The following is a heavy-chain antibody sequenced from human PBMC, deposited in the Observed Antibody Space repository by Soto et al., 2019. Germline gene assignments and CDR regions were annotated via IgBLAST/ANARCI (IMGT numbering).Heavy chain of an antibody. CDR1: GFTFSDHY. J-gene: IGHJ6*02. Sequence: EVQLVESGGGLVQPEGSLRLSCAASGFTFSDHYMHWVRQAPGKGLEWVGRSGNKANSYTTEYAASVKGRFTIARDGSKNSLYHQKNSLKTEDTAVYYCAFSTYYYYAMDVWGQGTTVTVSS. CDR3: AFSTYYYYAMDV. D-gene: IGHD1-26*01. V-gene: IGHV3-72*01. CDR2: SGNKANSYTT.